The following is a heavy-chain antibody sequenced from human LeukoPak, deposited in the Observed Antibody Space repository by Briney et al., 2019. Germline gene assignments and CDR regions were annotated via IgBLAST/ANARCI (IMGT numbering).Heavy chain of an antibody. Sequence: ASVKVPCKASGYTFTGYYMHWVRQAPGQGLEWMGRINPISGGTNYAQKLQGRVTMTRDTSISTAYMELSRLRSDDTAVYYCARDKSGAAGTGWCDPWGQGTLVTVSP. CDR3: ARDKSGAAGTGWCDP. V-gene: IGHV1-2*06. CDR2: INPISGGT. D-gene: IGHD6-13*01. CDR1: GYTFTGYY. J-gene: IGHJ5*02.